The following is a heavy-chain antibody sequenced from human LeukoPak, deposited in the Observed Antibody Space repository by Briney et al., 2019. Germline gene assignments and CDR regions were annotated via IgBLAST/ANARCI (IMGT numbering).Heavy chain of an antibody. Sequence: GGSLRLSCAASGFTFSSYSMNWVRQAPGKGLEWVSSISSSSSYIYYADSVKGRFTISRDNAKNSLYLQMNSLRAEDTAVYYCARVSAVDGAYYYDSSGAPAAFDIWGQGTMVTVSS. V-gene: IGHV3-21*01. CDR2: ISSSSSYI. CDR1: GFTFSSYS. J-gene: IGHJ3*02. CDR3: ARVSAVDGAYYYDSSGAPAAFDI. D-gene: IGHD3-22*01.